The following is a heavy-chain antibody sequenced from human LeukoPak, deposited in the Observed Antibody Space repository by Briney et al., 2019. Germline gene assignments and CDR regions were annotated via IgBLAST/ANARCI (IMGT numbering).Heavy chain of an antibody. CDR1: GFTFSTYN. Sequence: GGSLRLSCAASGFTFSTYNMNWVRQPPGKRLEWVSSISSNSYYTHYADSVKGRFTISRDNAKNSLYLQMNSLRAEDTAVYYCARAFYYDIIGGEGMDVWGQGTTVTVSS. V-gene: IGHV3-21*01. D-gene: IGHD3-22*01. CDR2: ISSNSYYT. CDR3: ARAFYYDIIGGEGMDV. J-gene: IGHJ6*02.